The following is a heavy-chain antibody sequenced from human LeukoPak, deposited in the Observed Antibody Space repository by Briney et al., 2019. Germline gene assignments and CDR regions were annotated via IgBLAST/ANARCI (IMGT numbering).Heavy chain of an antibody. D-gene: IGHD3-10*01. CDR3: ARRGFYGSGSYRGIIDH. J-gene: IGHJ4*02. CDR2: INHSGST. CDR1: DGSFSGYY. V-gene: IGHV4-34*01. Sequence: SETLSLTYAVYDGSFSGYYWSWIRQPPGKGQEWIGEINHSGSTNYNPSLKRRVTISVDTSKNQFSLKLSSVTAADTAVYYCARRGFYGSGSYRGIIDHWGQGTLVTVSS.